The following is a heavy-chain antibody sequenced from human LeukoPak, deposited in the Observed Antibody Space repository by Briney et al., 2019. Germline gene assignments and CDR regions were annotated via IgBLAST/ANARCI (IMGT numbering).Heavy chain of an antibody. D-gene: IGHD1-7*01. Sequence: SETLSLTCTVSGGSISSYYWSWIRQPPGKGLEWIGYIYYSGSTNYNPSLKSRVTISVDTSKNQFSLKLSSVTAADTAVYYCARYREITGTTDGFDYWGQGTLVTVSS. CDR3: ARYREITGTTDGFDY. J-gene: IGHJ4*02. CDR2: IYYSGST. V-gene: IGHV4-59*01. CDR1: GGSISSYY.